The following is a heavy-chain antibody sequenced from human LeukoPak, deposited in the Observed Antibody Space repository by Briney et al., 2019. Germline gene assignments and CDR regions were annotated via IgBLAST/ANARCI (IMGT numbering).Heavy chain of an antibody. J-gene: IGHJ4*02. CDR3: ARQGPLTTAVTTRTNPFDY. V-gene: IGHV4-59*08. D-gene: IGHD4-11*01. CDR1: GGSISSSY. Sequence: KPSETLSLTCTVSGGSISSSYWSWIRQPPGKGLEWIGYIYYSGGTSYNPSLKSRVTISVDTSKNQFSLKLNSVTAADTAVYYCARQGPLTTAVTTRTNPFDYWGQGTLVTVSS. CDR2: IYYSGGT.